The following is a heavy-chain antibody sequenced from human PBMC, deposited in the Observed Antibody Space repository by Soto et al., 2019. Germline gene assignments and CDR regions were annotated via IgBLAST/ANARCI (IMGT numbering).Heavy chain of an antibody. V-gene: IGHV4-4*02. J-gene: IGHJ4*02. CDR1: GGSISSSNW. D-gene: IGHD2-2*01. Sequence: QVQLQESGPGLVKPSGTLSLTCAVSGGSISSSNWWSWVRQPPGKGLEWIGEIYHSGSPDYNPSLKSRVTISVDKSKNQLSLNLTSVTAADTAVYYCARVDGCSSANCYLDYWGQGTLVTVSS. CDR3: ARVDGCSSANCYLDY. CDR2: IYHSGSP.